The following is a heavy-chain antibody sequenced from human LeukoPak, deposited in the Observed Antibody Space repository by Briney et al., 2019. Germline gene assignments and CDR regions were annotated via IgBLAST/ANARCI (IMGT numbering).Heavy chain of an antibody. V-gene: IGHV4-4*07. CDR2: IYTSGST. Sequence: PSETLSLTCTVPGGSISSYYWSWIRQPAGKGLEWIGRIYTSGSTNYNPSLKSRVTMSVDTSKNQFSLKLSSVTAADTAVYYCAREGRRSGYIRSFDYWGQGTLVTVSS. CDR1: GGSISSYY. D-gene: IGHD3-22*01. CDR3: AREGRRSGYIRSFDY. J-gene: IGHJ4*02.